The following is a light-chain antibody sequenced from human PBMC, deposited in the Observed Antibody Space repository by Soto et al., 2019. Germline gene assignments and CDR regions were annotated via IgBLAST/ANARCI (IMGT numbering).Light chain of an antibody. CDR1: QSISSW. CDR2: KAS. Sequence: DNPMTQSPSTLSATVEDRVTITCRASQSISSWLAWYQQKPGKAPKLLIYKASGLESGVPSRFSGSGSGTDFTLTISSLQPDDFATYYCQQYNSYSWTFGQGTKVDIK. CDR3: QQYNSYSWT. J-gene: IGKJ1*01. V-gene: IGKV1-5*03.